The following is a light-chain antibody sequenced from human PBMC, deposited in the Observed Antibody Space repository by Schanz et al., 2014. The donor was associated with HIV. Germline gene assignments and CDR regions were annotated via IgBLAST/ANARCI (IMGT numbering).Light chain of an antibody. CDR1: SSDVGGYNY. Sequence: QSALTQPASVSGSPGQSITISCTGTSSDVGGYNYLSWYQQHPGKAPKLMIYDLSNRPSGVSNRFSGSKSGNTASLTISGLQAEDEADYYCSSHAGGNNYVFGSGTKLTVL. J-gene: IGLJ1*01. V-gene: IGLV2-14*03. CDR2: DLS. CDR3: SSHAGGNNYV.